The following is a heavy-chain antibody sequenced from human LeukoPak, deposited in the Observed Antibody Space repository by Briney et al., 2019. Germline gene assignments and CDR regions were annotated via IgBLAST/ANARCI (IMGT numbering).Heavy chain of an antibody. CDR3: ARGYYYDSSGYSPGIDY. V-gene: IGHV1-8*01. D-gene: IGHD3-22*01. J-gene: IGHJ4*02. CDR2: MNPNSGNT. Sequence: GASVKVSCKASGYTFTSYDINWVRQATGQGLEWMGWMNPNSGNTGYAQKFQGRATMTRNTSISTAYMELSSLRSEDTAVYYCARGYYYDSSGYSPGIDYWGQGTLVTVSS. CDR1: GYTFTSYD.